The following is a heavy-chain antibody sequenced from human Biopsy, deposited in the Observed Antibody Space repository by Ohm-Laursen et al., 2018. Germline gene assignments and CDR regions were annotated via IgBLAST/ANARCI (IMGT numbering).Heavy chain of an antibody. V-gene: IGHV3-21*01. CDR2: ISSSSSYI. D-gene: IGHD3-22*01. CDR1: GFSFSIYS. Sequence: SLRLSCAASGFSFSIYSMNWVRQAPGKGLEWVSFISSSSSYIYYADSVKGRFTVSRDNARDSLYLQMNSLRAEDTAAYYCARDVRPVTMIAEGDFDYWGQGSLVTVS. CDR3: ARDVRPVTMIAEGDFDY. J-gene: IGHJ4*02.